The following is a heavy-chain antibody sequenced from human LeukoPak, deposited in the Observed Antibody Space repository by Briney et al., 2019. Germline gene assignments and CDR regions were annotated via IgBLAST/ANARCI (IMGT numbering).Heavy chain of an antibody. Sequence: SETLSLTCTVSGGSISSYYWSWIRQRAGKGLEWIGRIYTSGSTNYNPSLKSRVTMSVDTSKNQFSLKLSSVTAADTAVYYCARDRLDDYGDYRSAFFYYYYGMGVWGQGTTVTVSS. CDR1: GGSISSYY. CDR2: IYTSGST. D-gene: IGHD4-17*01. J-gene: IGHJ6*02. V-gene: IGHV4-4*07. CDR3: ARDRLDDYGDYRSAFFYYYYGMGV.